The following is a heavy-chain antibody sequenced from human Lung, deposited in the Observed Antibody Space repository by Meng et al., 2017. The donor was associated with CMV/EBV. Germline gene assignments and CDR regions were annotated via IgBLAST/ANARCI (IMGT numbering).Heavy chain of an antibody. D-gene: IGHD4-17*01. CDR1: GYTFTSYD. V-gene: IGHV1-8*01. J-gene: IGHJ4*02. CDR3: ARGLGPSYADRDY. CDR2: MNPKSGNT. Sequence: KASGYTFTSYDMNWVRQAAGQGLEWMGWMNPKSGNTGYALKFQGRVTMTRNTSMNTAYMELSSLRSEDTAVYYCARGLGPSYADRDYWGQGTLVTVSS.